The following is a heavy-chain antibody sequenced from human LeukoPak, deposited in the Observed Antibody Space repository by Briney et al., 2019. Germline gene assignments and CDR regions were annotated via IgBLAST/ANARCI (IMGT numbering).Heavy chain of an antibody. J-gene: IGHJ6*02. V-gene: IGHV3-23*01. CDR2: ISGSGGST. CDR3: ARMPFTRNDYYGLDV. Sequence: GGSLRLSCAASGFTFSSYAMSWVRQAPGKGLEWVSAISGSGGSTYYADSVKGRFTISRDNSKNTLDLQMNSLRAEDTAVYYCARMPFTRNDYYGLDVWGQGTTVTVSS. CDR1: GFTFSSYA. D-gene: IGHD3-10*01.